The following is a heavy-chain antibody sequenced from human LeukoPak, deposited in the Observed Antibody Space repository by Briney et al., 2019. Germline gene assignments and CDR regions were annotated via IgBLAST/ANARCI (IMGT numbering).Heavy chain of an antibody. V-gene: IGHV3-11*01. CDR1: GFTFSDYY. Sequence: GGSLRLSCAASGFTFSDYYMIWIRQAPGKGLEWVSYISSSGSTIYYADSVKGRFTISRDNAKNSLYLQMNSLRAEDTAVSYCARSRITIFGVVKGANMDVWGQGTTVTVSS. J-gene: IGHJ6*02. CDR3: ARSRITIFGVVKGANMDV. D-gene: IGHD3-3*01. CDR2: ISSSGSTI.